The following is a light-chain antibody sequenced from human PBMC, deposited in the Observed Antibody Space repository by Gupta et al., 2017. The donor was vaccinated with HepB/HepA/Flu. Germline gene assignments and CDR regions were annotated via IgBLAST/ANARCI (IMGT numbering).Light chain of an antibody. Sequence: EIVMTHSPSTLSVCPGERATLSCRSSQRISSNLSWYQKTPGKAPRLLMDGASTRATGITARFSGSGSGTEFTLTISSLQSEDFAVYYCQHDNNWLTFGGGTKVEIK. J-gene: IGKJ4*01. CDR2: GAS. V-gene: IGKV3-15*01. CDR3: QHDNNWLT. CDR1: QRISSN.